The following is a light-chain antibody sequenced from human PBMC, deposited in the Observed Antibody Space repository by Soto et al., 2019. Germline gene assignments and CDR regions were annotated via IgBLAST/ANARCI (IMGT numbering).Light chain of an antibody. J-gene: IGLJ1*01. V-gene: IGLV1-40*01. CDR1: SSNIGAGYE. CDR2: ENN. Sequence: XTGSSSNIGAGYEAHWYQQVPGTAPKLLIYENNNRPSGVPDRFSGSKSGTSASLAITGLQAEDEAEYYCQSYDSSLSGYVFGTGTKVTVL. CDR3: QSYDSSLSGYV.